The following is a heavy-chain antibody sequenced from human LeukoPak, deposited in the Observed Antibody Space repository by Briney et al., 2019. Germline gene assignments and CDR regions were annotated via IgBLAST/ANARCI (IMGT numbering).Heavy chain of an antibody. CDR2: LYYSGST. D-gene: IGHD5-18*01. V-gene: IGHV4-59*11. CDR3: ARGVDTAMVTGWYYFDY. J-gene: IGHJ4*02. Sequence: SETLSLTCTVSGGSISSHYWSWIRQPPGKGLEWIGYLYYSGSTHYNPSLKSRVTISVDTSKNQFPLKLSSVTAADTAVYYCARGVDTAMVTGWYYFDYWGQGTLVTVSS. CDR1: GGSISSHY.